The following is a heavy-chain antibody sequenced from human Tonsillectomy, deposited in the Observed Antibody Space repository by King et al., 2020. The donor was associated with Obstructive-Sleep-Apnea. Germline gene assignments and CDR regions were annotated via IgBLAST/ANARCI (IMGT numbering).Heavy chain of an antibody. CDR1: GYTFTSYV. V-gene: IGHV1-3*01. CDR3: ASLRRDYYGMDA. J-gene: IGHJ6*02. CDR2: INPSFGNT. Sequence: QLVQSGAEVRKPGASVKLSCKASGYTFTSYVLHWVRQAPGQRFEWMGWINPSFGNTKYSQNFQSRVTITRDTSASTAYLALSSLRSEDTALYYCASLRRDYYGMDAWGQGTAVTVSS.